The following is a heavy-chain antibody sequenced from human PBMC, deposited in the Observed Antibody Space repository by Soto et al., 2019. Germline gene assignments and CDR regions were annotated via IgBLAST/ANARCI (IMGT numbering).Heavy chain of an antibody. CDR3: ARGHHGLGV. Sequence: EVQLVESGGGLVQPGGSLRLSCVASGFTFSNFWMSWVRQAPGKGLEWVASIKRDGSEKYYVESVKGRFTISRDNAKILLDLQMSSLRVEDTAVYYCARGHHGLGVWGQGTTVTVSS. J-gene: IGHJ6*02. CDR2: IKRDGSEK. CDR1: GFTFSNFW. V-gene: IGHV3-7*01.